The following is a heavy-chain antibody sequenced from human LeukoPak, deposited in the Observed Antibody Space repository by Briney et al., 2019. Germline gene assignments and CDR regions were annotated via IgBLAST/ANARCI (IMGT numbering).Heavy chain of an antibody. Sequence: SETLSLTGTVSGGSISSYYWSWIRQPPGKGLDLSGYIYYSGSTNYNPSLKSRVTISVDTSKNQLSLQLNSVTPEDTAVYYCARESFRYIAVNWFDPWGQGTLVTVSS. CDR3: ARESFRYIAVNWFDP. J-gene: IGHJ5*02. V-gene: IGHV4-59*12. D-gene: IGHD6-19*01. CDR1: GGSISSYY. CDR2: IYYSGST.